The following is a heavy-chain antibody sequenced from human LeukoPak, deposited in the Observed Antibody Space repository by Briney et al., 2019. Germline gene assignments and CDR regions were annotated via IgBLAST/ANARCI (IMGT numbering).Heavy chain of an antibody. CDR1: GGSISSSSYY. CDR3: ARLQVHCGGDCYTRWFDP. D-gene: IGHD2-21*02. V-gene: IGHV4-39*01. J-gene: IGHJ5*02. Sequence: PSETLSLTCTVSGGSISSSSYYWGWIRQPPGEGLEWIGSIYYSGSTYYNPSLKSRVTISVDTSKNQFSLKLSSVTAADTAVYYCARLQVHCGGDCYTRWFDPWGQGTLVTVSS. CDR2: IYYSGST.